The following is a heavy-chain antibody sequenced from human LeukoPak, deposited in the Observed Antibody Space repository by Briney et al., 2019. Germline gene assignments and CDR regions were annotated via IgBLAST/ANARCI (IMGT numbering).Heavy chain of an antibody. CDR2: IRSKRYDGAT. J-gene: IGHJ4*02. Sequence: GGSLRLSCTASGFTFGDYAMSWVRQAPGKGLEWVGFIRSKRYDGATEYAASVKGRFTISRDDSKSVAYLHMNSLKTEDTAICYCTXXXXXXXXYXDFWGQGTLVTVSS. V-gene: IGHV3-49*04. CDR3: TXXXXXXXXYXDF. CDR1: GFTFGDYA.